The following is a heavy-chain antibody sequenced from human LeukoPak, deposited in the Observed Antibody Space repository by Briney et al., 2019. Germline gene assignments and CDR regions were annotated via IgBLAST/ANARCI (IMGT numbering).Heavy chain of an antibody. Sequence: GGSLRLSCADSEFTFSDYAMSWVRRAPGKGLEWVSAISGAGGSTYYADSVKGRFTISRDNSKNTLYLQMNSLRAEDTAVYYCAGHLRLQWLAGFDYWGQGTLVTVSS. D-gene: IGHD6-19*01. CDR3: AGHLRLQWLAGFDY. CDR1: EFTFSDYA. J-gene: IGHJ4*02. V-gene: IGHV3-23*01. CDR2: ISGAGGST.